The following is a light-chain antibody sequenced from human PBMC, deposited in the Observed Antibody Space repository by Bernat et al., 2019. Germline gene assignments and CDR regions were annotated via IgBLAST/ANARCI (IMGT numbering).Light chain of an antibody. V-gene: IGKV1-6*01. CDR3: LQDSTYPLT. J-gene: IGKJ4*01. CDR2: GTS. CDR1: QDNRND. Sequence: AIQMTQSPSSLSASIGDRVTITCRASQDNRNDLGWYQQKPGKAPKVLMYGTSILESGVPSRFSGSGSGTEFTLIIDSLQPEDTATYYCLQDSTYPLTFGGGTTVEVK.